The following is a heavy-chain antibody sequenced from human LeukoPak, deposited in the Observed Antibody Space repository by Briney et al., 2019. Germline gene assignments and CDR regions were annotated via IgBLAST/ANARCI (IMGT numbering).Heavy chain of an antibody. CDR2: IIPIFGTA. Sequence: SVKVSCKASGGTFSSYAISWVRQAPGQGLEWMGGIIPIFGTANYAQKFQGRVTITADESTSTAYMELSSLRSEDTAVYYCARPMVRGVDWFDPWGQGTLVTVSS. CDR1: GGTFSSYA. D-gene: IGHD3-10*01. J-gene: IGHJ5*02. V-gene: IGHV1-69*13. CDR3: ARPMVRGVDWFDP.